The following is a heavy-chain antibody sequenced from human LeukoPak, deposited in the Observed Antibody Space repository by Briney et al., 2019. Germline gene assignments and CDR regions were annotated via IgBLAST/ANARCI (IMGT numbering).Heavy chain of an antibody. CDR1: GSTFSSYS. CDR2: ISSSSSTI. J-gene: IGHJ6*02. Sequence: GGSLRLSCAASGSTFSSYSMNWVRQAPGKGLEWVSYISSSSSTIYYADSVKGRFTISRDNAKNSLYLQMNSLRDEDTAVYYCARENSSSWDYYYGMDVWGQGTTVTVSS. CDR3: ARENSSSWDYYYGMDV. V-gene: IGHV3-48*02. D-gene: IGHD6-13*01.